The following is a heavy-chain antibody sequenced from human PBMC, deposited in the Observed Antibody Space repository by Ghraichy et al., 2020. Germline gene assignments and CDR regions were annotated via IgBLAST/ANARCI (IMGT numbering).Heavy chain of an antibody. CDR2: ISYDGSNK. CDR1: GFTFSSYG. V-gene: IGHV3-30*18. CDR3: AKGSAAGTVDP. D-gene: IGHD6-13*01. J-gene: IGHJ5*02. Sequence: GGSLRLSCAASGFTFSSYGMHWVRQAPGKGLEWVAVISYDGSNKYYADSVKGRFTISRDNSKNTLYLQMNSLRAEDTAVYYCAKGSAAGTVDPWGQGTLVTVSS.